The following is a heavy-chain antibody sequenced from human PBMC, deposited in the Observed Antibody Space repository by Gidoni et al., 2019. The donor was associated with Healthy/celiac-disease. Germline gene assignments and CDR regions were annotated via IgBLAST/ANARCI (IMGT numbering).Heavy chain of an antibody. V-gene: IGHV3-43*01. D-gene: IGHD2-2*01. Sequence: EVQLVESGGVVVQPGGSLRLSCAASGFTFDDYTMHWVRQAPGKGLEWVSLISWDGGSTYYADSVKGRFTISRDNSKNSLYLQMNSLRTEDTALYYCAKDTCRGSSTSCRLGYGMDVWGQGTTVTVSS. J-gene: IGHJ6*02. CDR1: GFTFDDYT. CDR2: ISWDGGST. CDR3: AKDTCRGSSTSCRLGYGMDV.